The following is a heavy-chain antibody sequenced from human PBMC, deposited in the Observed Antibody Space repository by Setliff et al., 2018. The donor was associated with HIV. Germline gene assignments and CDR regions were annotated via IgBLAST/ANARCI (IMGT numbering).Heavy chain of an antibody. V-gene: IGHV5-51*01. J-gene: IGHJ6*03. CDR3: ARHWPEDTAIPYYMDV. Sequence: GESLKISCKGSGYSFTGYWIGWVRQMPGKGLEWMGIIYPSDSDVRYSPSFQGQVTISADKSINTAYLQWSSLKASDTAMYYCARHWPEDTAIPYYMDVWGKGTTVTVSS. CDR2: IYPSDSDV. D-gene: IGHD5-18*01. CDR1: GYSFTGYW.